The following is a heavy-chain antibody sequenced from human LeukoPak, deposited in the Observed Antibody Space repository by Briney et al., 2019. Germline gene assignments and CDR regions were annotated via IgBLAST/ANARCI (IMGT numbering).Heavy chain of an antibody. CDR1: GGSISSYY. Sequence: SETLSLTCTVSGGSISSYYWSWIRQPPGKGLEWIGYIYYSGSTNYNPSLKSRVTISVDTSKNQFSLKLSSVTAADTAVYYCARGRFEYSSSSLIGYWGQGTLVTASS. CDR3: ARGRFEYSSSSLIGY. J-gene: IGHJ4*02. D-gene: IGHD6-6*01. CDR2: IYYSGST. V-gene: IGHV4-59*12.